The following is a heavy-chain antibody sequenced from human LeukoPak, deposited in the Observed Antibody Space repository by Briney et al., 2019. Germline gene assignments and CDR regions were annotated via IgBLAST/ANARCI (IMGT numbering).Heavy chain of an antibody. V-gene: IGHV4-59*01. Sequence: SETLSLTCTVSGGSISSYYWIWIRQPPGKGLEWIGYIYYSGSTNYNPSLKSRVTISVDTSKNQFSLKLSSVTAADTAVYYCARGAAMVSTWGQGTLVTVSS. CDR1: GGSISSYY. CDR3: ARGAAMVST. D-gene: IGHD5-18*01. CDR2: IYYSGST. J-gene: IGHJ5*02.